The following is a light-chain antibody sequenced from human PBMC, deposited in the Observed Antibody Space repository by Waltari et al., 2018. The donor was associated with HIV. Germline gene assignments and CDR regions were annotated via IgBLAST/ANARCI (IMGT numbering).Light chain of an antibody. J-gene: IGKJ2*01. Sequence: EVVMTQSPATLSVYLGARATLSCRASQSINSHLAWYQHKPGQAPRLLFYGASTRATGVPARFSGSGSGTDFTLTISGLQSEDFAVYYCQQYNHWPPYTFGQGTKLEIK. V-gene: IGKV3-15*01. CDR3: QQYNHWPPYT. CDR2: GAS. CDR1: QSINSH.